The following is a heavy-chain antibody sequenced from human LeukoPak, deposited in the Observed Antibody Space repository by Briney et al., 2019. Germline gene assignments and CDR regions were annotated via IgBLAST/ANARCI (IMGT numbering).Heavy chain of an antibody. J-gene: IGHJ4*02. CDR2: ISWNSGSI. D-gene: IGHD3-22*01. V-gene: IGHV3-9*01. Sequence: GRSLRLSCAASGFTFDDYAMHWVRQAPGKGLEWVSGISWNSGSIGYADSVKGRFTISKDNAKNSLYLQMNSQRAEDTAVYYCAKDRDDSGYYEYSGYDYWGQGTLVTFSS. CDR3: AKDRDDSGYYEYSGYDY. CDR1: GFTFDDYA.